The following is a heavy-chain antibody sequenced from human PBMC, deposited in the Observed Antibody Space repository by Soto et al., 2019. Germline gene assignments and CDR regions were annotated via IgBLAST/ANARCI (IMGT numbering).Heavy chain of an antibody. D-gene: IGHD5-18*01. Sequence: GGSLRLSCAASGFTFDDYAMHWVRQAPGKGLEWVSGISWNSGSIGYADSVKGRFTISRDNAKNSLYLQMNSLRAEDTALYYCAKDMREAMVQYYFDYWGQGTLVTVSS. CDR1: GFTFDDYA. CDR2: ISWNSGSI. CDR3: AKDMREAMVQYYFDY. V-gene: IGHV3-9*01. J-gene: IGHJ4*02.